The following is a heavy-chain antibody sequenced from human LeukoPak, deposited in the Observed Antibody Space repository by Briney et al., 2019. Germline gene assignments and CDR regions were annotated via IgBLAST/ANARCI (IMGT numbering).Heavy chain of an antibody. V-gene: IGHV4-4*07. CDR3: ARAKGSSWYYFDY. J-gene: IGHJ4*02. D-gene: IGHD6-13*01. CDR2: IYNSGST. CDR1: GGSISSDY. Sequence: SETLSLTCTVSGGSISSDYWSWIRQPAGEGLEWIGRIYNSGSTNYNPSLKSRVTMSVDTTKNQFSLKLSSVTAADAAVYYCARAKGSSWYYFDYWGQGTLVTVSS.